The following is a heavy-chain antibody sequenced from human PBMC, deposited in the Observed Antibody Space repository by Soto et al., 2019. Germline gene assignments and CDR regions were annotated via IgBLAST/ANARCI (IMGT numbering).Heavy chain of an antibody. CDR2: IKPDGSEK. Sequence: GGSLRLSCAASGFTFSSYAMSWVRQAPGKGLEWVANIKPDGSEKYYGDSVKGRFSISRDNSENSLYLQMNSLGVDDTAVYYCARGDGSGCPAFWGQGTLVTVSS. V-gene: IGHV3-7*03. D-gene: IGHD3-22*01. J-gene: IGHJ4*02. CDR3: ARGDGSGCPAF. CDR1: GFTFSSYA.